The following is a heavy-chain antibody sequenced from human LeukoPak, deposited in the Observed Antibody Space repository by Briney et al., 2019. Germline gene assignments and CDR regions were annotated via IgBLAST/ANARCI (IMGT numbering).Heavy chain of an antibody. V-gene: IGHV5-51*01. CDR1: GYIFTSYW. CDR3: ASLGSGSYYFDY. D-gene: IGHD3-10*01. J-gene: IGHJ4*02. CDR2: IYPGDSDT. Sequence: GGSLQISCKGSGYIFTSYWIGWGRQLPGKGLEGMGIIYPGDSDTRYSPSFQGHVTISADKSISTAYLQWSSLKASDTAMYYCASLGSGSYYFDYWGQGTLVTVSS.